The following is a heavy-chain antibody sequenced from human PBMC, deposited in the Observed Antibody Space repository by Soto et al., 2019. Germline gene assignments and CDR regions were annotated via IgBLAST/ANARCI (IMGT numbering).Heavy chain of an antibody. CDR1: GYTFNSYG. CDR3: ARDCSGGSCYSATRKFDY. D-gene: IGHD2-15*01. J-gene: IGHJ4*02. V-gene: IGHV1-18*01. CDR2: ISAYNGNT. Sequence: GPSVKVSCKASGYTFNSYGISWVRQAPEQGLEWMGWISAYNGNTNYAQKLQGRVTMTTDTSTSTAYMELRSLRSDDTAVYYCARDCSGGSCYSATRKFDYWGQGTLVTVSS.